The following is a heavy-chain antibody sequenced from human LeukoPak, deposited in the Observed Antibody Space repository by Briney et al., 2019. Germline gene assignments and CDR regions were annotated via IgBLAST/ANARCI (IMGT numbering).Heavy chain of an antibody. V-gene: IGHV3-23*01. J-gene: IGHJ5*02. Sequence: GGSLRLSCAASGFTFSNAWMSWVRQAPGKGLEWVSAISGSGGSTYYADSVKGRFTISRDNSKNTLYLQMNSLRAEDTAVYYCSGYNWFDPWGQGTLVTVSS. CDR1: GFTFSNAW. CDR3: SGYNWFDP. CDR2: ISGSGGST.